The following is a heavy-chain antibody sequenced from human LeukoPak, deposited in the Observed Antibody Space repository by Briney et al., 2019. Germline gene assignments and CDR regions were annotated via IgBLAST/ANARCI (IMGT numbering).Heavy chain of an antibody. D-gene: IGHD4-17*01. J-gene: IGHJ3*02. V-gene: IGHV3-30*02. CDR2: IRYDGSNK. CDR3: AKDLRTVTMTNAFDI. Sequence: PGGSLRLSCAASGFTFSSYGMHWVRQAPGKGLEWVAFIRYDGSNKYYADSVKGRFTISRDNSKNTLYLQMNSLRAEDTAVYYCAKDLRTVTMTNAFDIWGQGTMVTVSS. CDR1: GFTFSSYG.